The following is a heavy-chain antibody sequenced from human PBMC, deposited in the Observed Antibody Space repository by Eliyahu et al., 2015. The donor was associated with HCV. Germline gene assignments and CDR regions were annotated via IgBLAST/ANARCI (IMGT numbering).Heavy chain of an antibody. CDR2: MNPNRGNT. CDR3: ARPYQITYGSGSYARYYFDY. D-gene: IGHD3-10*01. V-gene: IGHV1-8*01. J-gene: IGHJ4*02. CDR1: GXTXTSYD. Sequence: QVQLVQSGAEVKKPGASVKVSCKAXGXTXTSYDXNWLRQATGQGLEWMGWMNPNRGNTGYAQKFQGRVTMTRNTSISTAYMELSSLRSEDTAVYYCARPYQITYGSGSYARYYFDYWGQGTLVTVSS.